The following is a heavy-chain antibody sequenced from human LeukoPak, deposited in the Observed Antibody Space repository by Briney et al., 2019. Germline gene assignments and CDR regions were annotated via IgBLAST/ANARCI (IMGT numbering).Heavy chain of an antibody. J-gene: IGHJ4*02. CDR2: ITSKTEGGAT. CDR3: TIPSYYYGSGRQGGLDY. V-gene: IGHV3-15*01. Sequence: GGSLRLSCAASGFTFTNAWMTWVRQVPGKGLEWVGHITSKTEGGATDYAAPVKGRFTISRDDSKSTLYLQMRSLKTEDTAVYYCTIPSYYYGSGRQGGLDYWAQGTLVTVSS. D-gene: IGHD3-10*01. CDR1: GFTFTNAW.